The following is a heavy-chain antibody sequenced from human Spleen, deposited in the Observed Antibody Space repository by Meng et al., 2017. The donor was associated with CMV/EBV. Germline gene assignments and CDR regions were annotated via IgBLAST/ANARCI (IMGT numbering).Heavy chain of an antibody. V-gene: IGHV3-53*01. Sequence: GGSLRLSCAASGFTVSSNYMSWVRQAPGKGLEWVSVIYRVGSTYYADSVEGRFTISSDNARNSLYLQMNSLRAEDTAVYSCARVWGTAFDIWGQGTMVTVSS. CDR3: ARVWGTAFDI. D-gene: IGHD7-27*01. J-gene: IGHJ3*02. CDR1: GFTVSSNY. CDR2: IYRVGST.